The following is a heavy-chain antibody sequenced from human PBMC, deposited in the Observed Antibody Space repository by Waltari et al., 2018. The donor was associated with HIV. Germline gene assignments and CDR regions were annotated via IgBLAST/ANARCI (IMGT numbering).Heavy chain of an antibody. CDR3: ARDQDYYDSSGYTGYACEM. Sequence: QVQLPESGPGVVKPSETLSLTCTVSASSISSGYYWGWIRQSPRKGLGWIGSIYRSGTTYYNTSLKSRGTISVNMSKTQFSLKLTSMTAADTVLYYCARDQDYYDSSGYTGYACEMWGPGTMVTVST. CDR1: ASSISSGYY. V-gene: IGHV4-38-2*02. CDR2: IYRSGTT. D-gene: IGHD3-22*01. J-gene: IGHJ3*02.